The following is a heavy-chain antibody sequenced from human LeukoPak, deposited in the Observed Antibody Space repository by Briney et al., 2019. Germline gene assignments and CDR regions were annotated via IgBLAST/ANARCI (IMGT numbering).Heavy chain of an antibody. CDR3: ARDWGIVVVPAGNWFDP. D-gene: IGHD2-2*01. CDR2: IYHSGST. Sequence: SETLSLTCTVSGYSISSDYYWGWIRQPPGKGLEWIGSIYHSGSTYYNPSLKSRVTISVDTSKNQFSLKLSSVTAADTAVYYCARDWGIVVVPAGNWFDPWGQGTLVTVSS. V-gene: IGHV4-38-2*02. CDR1: GYSISSDYY. J-gene: IGHJ5*02.